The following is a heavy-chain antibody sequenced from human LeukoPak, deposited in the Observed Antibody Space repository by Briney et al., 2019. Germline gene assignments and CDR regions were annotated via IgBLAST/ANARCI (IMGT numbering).Heavy chain of an antibody. J-gene: IGHJ4*02. CDR1: GFTFSNYA. CDR2: ISGGGGCP. V-gene: IGHV3-23*01. CDR3: AKAYYDILTGSDY. D-gene: IGHD3-9*01. Sequence: GGSLRLSCAVSGFTFSNYAMSWVRQAPGKGLEWVSSISGGGGCPYYADSVRGRFTISRDNSKNTLYLQMNSLRAEDTAVYYCAKAYYDILTGSDYWGQGTLVTVSS.